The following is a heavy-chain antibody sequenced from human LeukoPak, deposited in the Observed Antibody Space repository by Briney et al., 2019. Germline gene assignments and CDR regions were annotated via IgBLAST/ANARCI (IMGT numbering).Heavy chain of an antibody. CDR2: IYDSRGT. D-gene: IGHD3-22*01. J-gene: IGHJ4*02. Sequence: QPSETLSLTCAVSGRSISSSNWWCWVRQPPGKGLEWIGEIYDSRGTNYNPSLKTRVSMSVDTSKNQISLRLSSVATADTAVYYCARDLENYSDSSGELWGQGTLVTVSS. CDR3: ARDLENYSDSSGEL. V-gene: IGHV4-4*02. CDR1: GRSISSSNW.